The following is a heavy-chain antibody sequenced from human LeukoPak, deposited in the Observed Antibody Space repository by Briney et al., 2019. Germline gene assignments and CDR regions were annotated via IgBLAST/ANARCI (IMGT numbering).Heavy chain of an antibody. D-gene: IGHD2-15*01. J-gene: IGHJ4*02. V-gene: IGHV3-7*04. Sequence: GGSLRLSCVASGFTFSSYWMNWVRQAPGKGPEWVANIEKDGSEKNYVDSVKGRFTISRDNAKSSVYLQMNNLRAEDTAVYYCVGGAGWQSDYWGQGTPVAASS. CDR3: VGGAGWQSDY. CDR1: GFTFSSYW. CDR2: IEKDGSEK.